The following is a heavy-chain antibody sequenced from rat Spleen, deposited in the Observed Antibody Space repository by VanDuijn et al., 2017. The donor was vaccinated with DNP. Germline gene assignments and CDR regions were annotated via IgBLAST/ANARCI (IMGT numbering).Heavy chain of an antibody. V-gene: IGHV3-3*01. CDR1: GYSITSSYR. CDR2: INSAGST. D-gene: IGHD1-11*01. CDR3: ARGLNYGGYNYYWYFDF. Sequence: EVQLQESGPGLVKPSQSLSLTCSVTGYSITSSYRWNWIRKFPGHKLEWMGFINSAGSTDYTPSLKSRISITRDTSKNQFFLQVNSVTTEDTATYYCARGLNYGGYNYYWYFDFWGPGTMVTVSS. J-gene: IGHJ1*01.